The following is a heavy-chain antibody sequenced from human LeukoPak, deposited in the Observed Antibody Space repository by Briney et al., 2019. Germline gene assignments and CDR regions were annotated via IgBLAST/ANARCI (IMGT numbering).Heavy chain of an antibody. V-gene: IGHV4-59*01. CDR2: IYYSGST. Sequence: SETLSLTCTVSGGSLSSNYWSWIRQPPGKGLEWIGYIYYSGSTNYNPSLTSRVTISVDTSKNQFSLKLSSVTAADTAVYYCARAHIVGATYYMDVWGKGTTVTVSS. CDR3: ARAHIVGATYYMDV. J-gene: IGHJ6*03. D-gene: IGHD1-26*01. CDR1: GGSLSSNY.